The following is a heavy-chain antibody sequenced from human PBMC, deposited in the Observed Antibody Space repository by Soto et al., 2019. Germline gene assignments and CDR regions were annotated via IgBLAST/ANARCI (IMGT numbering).Heavy chain of an antibody. CDR3: ARDLSTSSNGMDV. J-gene: IGHJ6*02. CDR1: GGSISSGGYY. V-gene: IGHV4-31*03. CDR2: IYYSGST. Sequence: SATLSLTCTVSGGSISSGGYYWSWIRQHPGKGLEWIGYIYYSGSTYYNPSLKSRVTISVDTSKNQFSLKLSSVTAADTAVYYCARDLSTSSNGMDVWGQGTTVTVSS. D-gene: IGHD2-2*01.